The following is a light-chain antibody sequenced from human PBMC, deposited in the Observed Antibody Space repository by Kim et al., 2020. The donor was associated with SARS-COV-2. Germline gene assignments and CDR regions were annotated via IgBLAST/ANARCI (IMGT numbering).Light chain of an antibody. CDR2: EVS. Sequence: QSVLTQPASVSGSPGQSITISCTGTISNVASYDLVSWYQHHPGRAPKLIVYEVSKRPSGVSTRFSGSKSGDTASLTISGLQNEDEADYYCCSYAGRSTSWVFGGGTQLTVL. CDR3: CSYAGRSTSWV. CDR1: ISNVASYDL. V-gene: IGLV2-23*02. J-gene: IGLJ3*02.